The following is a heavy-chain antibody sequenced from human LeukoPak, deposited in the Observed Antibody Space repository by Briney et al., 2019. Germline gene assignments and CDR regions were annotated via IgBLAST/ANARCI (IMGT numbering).Heavy chain of an antibody. J-gene: IGHJ4*02. Sequence: SESLSLTCTVSGYSISLGYYWGWIRQPPGKGLEWIGSFYHTGRTYYNPSLKSRVTVSGDTSKNQFALKLSSVTAADTAVYYCARDMGWNGLVDSWGQGTLVTVSS. CDR2: FYHTGRT. V-gene: IGHV4-38-2*02. CDR3: ARDMGWNGLVDS. D-gene: IGHD1-1*01. CDR1: GYSISLGYY.